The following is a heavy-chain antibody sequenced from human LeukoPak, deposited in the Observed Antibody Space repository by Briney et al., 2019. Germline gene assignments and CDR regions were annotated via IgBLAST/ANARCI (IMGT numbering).Heavy chain of an antibody. CDR2: IYSGGST. V-gene: IGHV3-66*01. CDR3: ARDEMATIMGRYVDY. J-gene: IGHJ4*02. D-gene: IGHD5-24*01. CDR1: GFTVSSNY. Sequence: PGGSLRLSCAASGFTVSSNYMSWVRQAPGKGLEWVSVIYSGGSTYYADSVKGRFTISRDNSKNTLYLQMNSLRAEDTAVYYCARDEMATIMGRYVDYWGQGTLVTVSS.